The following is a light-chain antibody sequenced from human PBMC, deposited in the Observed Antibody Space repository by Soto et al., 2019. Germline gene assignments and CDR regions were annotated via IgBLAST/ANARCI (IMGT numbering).Light chain of an antibody. J-gene: IGLJ1*01. V-gene: IGLV2-14*03. CDR1: SSDVGGYNY. CDR2: DVS. Sequence: QSVLTQPASVSGSPGQSITISCTGTSSDVGGYNYVSWYQQHPGKAPKLMIYDVSDRPSGVSNRFFASKSGNTASLTISGLQAEDEADYYCCSYTSSSTPWVFGTGTKVTVL. CDR3: CSYTSSSTPWV.